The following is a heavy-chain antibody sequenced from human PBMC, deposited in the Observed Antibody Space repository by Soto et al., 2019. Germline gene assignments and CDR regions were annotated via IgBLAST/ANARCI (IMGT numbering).Heavy chain of an antibody. CDR3: ARRGGRFELYGMDV. V-gene: IGHV5-51*01. CDR1: GYRFNTYW. D-gene: IGHD3-3*01. Sequence: GESLKISCQGSGYRFNTYWIGWVRQMPGKGLEWMGIIYPGDSDTKYSPSFEGQVTISADKSTSTAYLQWSSLKASDTAMYYCARRGGRFELYGMDVWGQGTTVTVSS. CDR2: IYPGDSDT. J-gene: IGHJ6*02.